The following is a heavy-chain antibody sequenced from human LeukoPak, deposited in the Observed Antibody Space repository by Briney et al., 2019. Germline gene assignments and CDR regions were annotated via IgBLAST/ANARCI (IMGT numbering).Heavy chain of an antibody. CDR3: ARDYKGYYDPTGYFQH. D-gene: IGHD3-22*01. Sequence: SETLSLTCTVSGGSISSGGYYWSWIRQPPGKGLEWIGYIYHSGSTYYNPSLKSRVTISVDRSKNQFSLKLSSVTAADTAVYYCARDYKGYYDPTGYFQHWGQGTLVTVSS. CDR2: IYHSGST. V-gene: IGHV4-30-2*01. CDR1: GGSISSGGYY. J-gene: IGHJ1*01.